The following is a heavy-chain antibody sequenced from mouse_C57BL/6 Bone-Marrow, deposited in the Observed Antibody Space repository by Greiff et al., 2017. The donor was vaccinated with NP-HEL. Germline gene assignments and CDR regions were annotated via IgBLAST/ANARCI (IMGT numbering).Heavy chain of an antibody. V-gene: IGHV1-64*01. J-gene: IGHJ3*01. CDR1: GYTFTSYW. CDR3: ASPDSSGYKFAY. D-gene: IGHD3-2*02. Sequence: QVQLQQPGAELVKPGASVKLSCKASGYTFTSYWMHWVKQRPGQGLEWIGMIHPNSGSTNYNEKFKSKAKLTVDKSSSTAYMQLSSLTSEDSAVYYCASPDSSGYKFAYWGQGTLVTVSA. CDR2: IHPNSGST.